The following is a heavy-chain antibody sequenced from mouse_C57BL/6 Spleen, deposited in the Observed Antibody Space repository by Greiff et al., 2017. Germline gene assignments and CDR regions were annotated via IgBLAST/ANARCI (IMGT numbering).Heavy chain of an antibody. CDR1: GFTFSDYG. D-gene: IGHD1-1*01. Sequence: DVHLVESGGGLVKPGGSLKLSCAASGFTFSDYGMHWVRQAPEKGLEWVAYISSGSSTIYYADTVKGRFTISRDNAKNTLFLQMTSLRSEDTAMYYCAGGLDYGSSYNYAMDYWGQGTSVTVPS. CDR3: AGGLDYGSSYNYAMDY. J-gene: IGHJ4*01. V-gene: IGHV5-17*01. CDR2: ISSGSSTI.